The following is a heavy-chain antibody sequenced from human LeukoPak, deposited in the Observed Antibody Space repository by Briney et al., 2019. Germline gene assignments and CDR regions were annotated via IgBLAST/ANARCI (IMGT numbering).Heavy chain of an antibody. J-gene: IGHJ4*02. CDR3: AREEASYCSSTSCYGIDY. CDR2: IYYSGST. Sequence: PSETLSLTCAVYGGSFSGYYWSWIRQPPGKGLEWIGYIYYSGSTNYNPSLKSRVTISVDTSKNQFSLKLSSVTAADTAVYYCAREEASYCSSTSCYGIDYWGQGTLVTVSS. V-gene: IGHV4-59*01. CDR1: GGSFSGYY. D-gene: IGHD2-2*01.